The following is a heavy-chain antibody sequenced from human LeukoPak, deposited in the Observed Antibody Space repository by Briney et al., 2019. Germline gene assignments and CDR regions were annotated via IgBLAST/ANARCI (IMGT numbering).Heavy chain of an antibody. CDR2: INPNSGGT. Sequence: ASVKVSCKASGYTFTGYYMHWVRQAPGQGLEWMGWINPNSGGTNYAQKFQGRVTMTRDTSISTAYMELSRLRSDDTAVYYCARDISGSYSSSYWGQGTLVTVSS. CDR1: GYTFTGYY. V-gene: IGHV1-2*02. CDR3: ARDISGSYSSSY. D-gene: IGHD1-26*01. J-gene: IGHJ4*02.